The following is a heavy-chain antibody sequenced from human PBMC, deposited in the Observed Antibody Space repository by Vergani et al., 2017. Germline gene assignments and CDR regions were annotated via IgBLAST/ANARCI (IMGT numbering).Heavy chain of an antibody. V-gene: IGHV1-2*02. CDR3: ASGIAVAGGGGKPDY. J-gene: IGHJ4*02. D-gene: IGHD6-19*01. Sequence: QVQLVQSGAEVKKPGASVKVSCKASGYTFTGYYMHWVPQAPGQGLEWMGWINPNSGGTNYAQKFQGRVTMTRDTSISTAYMELSRLRSDDTAVYYGASGIAVAGGGGKPDYWGQGTLVTVSS. CDR1: GYTFTGYY. CDR2: INPNSGGT.